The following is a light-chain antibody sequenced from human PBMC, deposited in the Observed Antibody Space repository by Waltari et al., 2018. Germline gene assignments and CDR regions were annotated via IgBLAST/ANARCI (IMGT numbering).Light chain of an antibody. V-gene: IGKV1-5*03. J-gene: IGKJ2*01. Sequence: TCRASKDMTNWLAEYHQIPRKAPKLLIYIASILETGVPSRFRGSGSGTEFTLTISNLQPGDFATYYCQQYNTYPFTFGLGTKLESK. CDR1: KDMTNW. CDR3: QQYNTYPFT. CDR2: IAS.